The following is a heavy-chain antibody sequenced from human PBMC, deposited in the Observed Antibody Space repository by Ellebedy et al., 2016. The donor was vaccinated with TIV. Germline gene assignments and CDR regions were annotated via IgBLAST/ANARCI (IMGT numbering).Heavy chain of an antibody. Sequence: GESLKISCAASGFTFRDYTMNWVRQAPGKGLEWVSCIDIGATTIYYADSVKGRFTISRDNAKNSLFLQMNSLRADDTAVYYCARGPPLFDPWGQGTLVTVSS. CDR3: ARGPPLFDP. J-gene: IGHJ5*02. V-gene: IGHV3-48*04. CDR2: IDIGATTI. CDR1: GFTFRDYT.